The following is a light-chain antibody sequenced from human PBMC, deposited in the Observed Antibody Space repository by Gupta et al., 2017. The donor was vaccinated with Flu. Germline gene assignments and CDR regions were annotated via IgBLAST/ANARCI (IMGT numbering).Light chain of an antibody. CDR2: KAS. CDR1: HIINST. J-gene: IGKJ2*01. Sequence: PSTPCASVGDRVIDTSRVSHIINSTLAWFQQKPGKAPKILIYKASRVETGIPSSFRSSGSGTDFRLTISSLQTDDFANFECQQYERFPYTLGQGTKLDIK. CDR3: QQYERFPYT. V-gene: IGKV1-5*03.